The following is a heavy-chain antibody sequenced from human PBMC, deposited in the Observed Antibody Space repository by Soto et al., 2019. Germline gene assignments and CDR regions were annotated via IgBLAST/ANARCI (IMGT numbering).Heavy chain of an antibody. Sequence: ASAKVSCKDSGYTFTSYGISWVRQEKGQGLEWIGWISAYNGNTNYAQKHQGRVTMTTDTSTSTAYMELRSLRSDDTAVYFCARGDCSGGSCYSSAFDIWGQGTMVTVSS. V-gene: IGHV1-18*01. D-gene: IGHD2-15*01. CDR2: ISAYNGNT. J-gene: IGHJ3*02. CDR3: ARGDCSGGSCYSSAFDI. CDR1: GYTFTSYG.